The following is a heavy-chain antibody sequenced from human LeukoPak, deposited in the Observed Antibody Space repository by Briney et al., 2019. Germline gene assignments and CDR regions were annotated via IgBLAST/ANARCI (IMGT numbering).Heavy chain of an antibody. V-gene: IGHV4-30-4*01. CDR2: IYYSGST. J-gene: IGHJ5*02. CDR3: ARARYSMTGSSIDL. Sequence: PSETLSLTCTVSGGSISSGDYYWSWIRQPPGKGLEWIGYIYYSGSTYYNPSLKSRVTISVDTSKNQFSLKLSSVTAADTAVYFCARARYSMTGSSIDLWGQGTLVTVSS. D-gene: IGHD3-9*01. CDR1: GGSISSGDYY.